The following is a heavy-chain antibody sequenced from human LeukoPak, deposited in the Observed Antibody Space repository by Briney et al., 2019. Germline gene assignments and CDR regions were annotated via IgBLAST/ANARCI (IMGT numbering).Heavy chain of an antibody. J-gene: IGHJ6*03. CDR1: GFTFSSFG. D-gene: IGHD3-10*01. CDR3: ARAVTMVRGVIINYYYYMDV. V-gene: IGHV3-30*02. Sequence: GGSLRLSCAASGFTFSSFGMHWVRQAPGKGLEWVAFIRYDGSNKYYVDSVKVRFTISRDNSKNTLYLQMNSLRAEDTAVYYCARAVTMVRGVIINYYYYMDVWGKGTTVTVSS. CDR2: IRYDGSNK.